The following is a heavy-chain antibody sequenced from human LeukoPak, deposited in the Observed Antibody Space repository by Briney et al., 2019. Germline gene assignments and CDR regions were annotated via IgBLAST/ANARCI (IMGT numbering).Heavy chain of an antibody. CDR2: INHSGST. CDR3: ASRQGYSYGPRDY. CDR1: GVSFSGYY. J-gene: IGHJ4*02. D-gene: IGHD5-18*01. V-gene: IGHV4-34*01. Sequence: PSETLSLTCAVYGVSFSGYYWSWIRQPPGKGLEWLGEINHSGSTNYNPSLKSRVTISVDTSKNQFPLKLISVTTADTTADYWASRQGYSYGPRDYWGQGTLVTVSS.